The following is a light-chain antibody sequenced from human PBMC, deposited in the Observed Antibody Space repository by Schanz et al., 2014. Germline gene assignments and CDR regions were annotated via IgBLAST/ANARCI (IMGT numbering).Light chain of an antibody. Sequence: QSALTQPRSVSGSPGQSVAISCTGTSSDVGGYNYVSWYQHHPGKAPKLMIFDVNKRPSGVPDRFSGSKSGNTASLTISGLQAEDEADYYCTSYTSSTPYVFGTGTKLTVL. CDR3: TSYTSSTPYV. J-gene: IGLJ1*01. V-gene: IGLV2-11*01. CDR1: SSDVGGYNY. CDR2: DVN.